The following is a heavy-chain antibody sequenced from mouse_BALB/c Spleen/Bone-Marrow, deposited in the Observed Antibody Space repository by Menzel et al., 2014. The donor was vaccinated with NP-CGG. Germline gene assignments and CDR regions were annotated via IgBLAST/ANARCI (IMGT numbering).Heavy chain of an antibody. CDR1: GFTSSSFG. J-gene: IGHJ2*01. Sequence: EVKVVESGGGLVQPGGSRRLSCAASGFTSSSFGMHWVRQAPEKGLEWVAYISSGSSTIYYADTVKGRFTISRDNPKNTLFLQMTSLRSEDTAMYYCASDYDYFDYWGQGTTLTVSP. CDR2: ISSGSSTI. CDR3: ASDYDYFDY. D-gene: IGHD2-4*01. V-gene: IGHV5-17*02.